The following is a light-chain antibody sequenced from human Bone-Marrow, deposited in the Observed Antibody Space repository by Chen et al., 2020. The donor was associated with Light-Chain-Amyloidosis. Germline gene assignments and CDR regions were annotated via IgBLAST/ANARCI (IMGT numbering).Light chain of an antibody. CDR3: QSADSSGTYDVI. CDR2: RDT. V-gene: IGLV3-25*03. J-gene: IGLJ2*01. CDR1: DLPTKY. Sequence: SYELTQPPSASVSPGQTARLTCSGDDLPTKYAYWYQQKPGQAPVLVINRDTERPSGISERFSGSSSGTTATLTISGVQAEDEADYHCQSADSSGTYDVIFGGGTKLTVL.